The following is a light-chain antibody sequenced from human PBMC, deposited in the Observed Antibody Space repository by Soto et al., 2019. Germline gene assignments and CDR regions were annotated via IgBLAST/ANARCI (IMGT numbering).Light chain of an antibody. CDR1: SSNIPYQF. CDR3: ASWDSDLDGFV. CDR2: DNS. J-gene: IGLJ1*01. Sequence: QSGLAESPSVSAAPGERVTISCSGSSSNIPYQFVSWYKQFPGMAPTLLIYDNSRRPSGVPDRFSATKSGPSATLDIAGLQTAVEAVYYCASWDSDLDGFVFGPGTKVTV. V-gene: IGLV1-51*01.